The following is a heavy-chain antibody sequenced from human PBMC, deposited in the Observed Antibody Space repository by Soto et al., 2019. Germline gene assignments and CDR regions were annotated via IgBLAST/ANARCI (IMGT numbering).Heavy chain of an antibody. J-gene: IGHJ5*02. CDR2: INPSGGST. D-gene: IGHD3-10*01. CDR1: GYTFTSYY. CDR3: AREGGTMVRGVIIKINWFDP. Sequence: RASVKVSCKASGYTFTSYYMHWVRQAPGQGLEWMGIINPSGGSTSYAQKFQGRVTMTRDTSTSTVYMELSSLRSEDTAVYYCAREGGTMVRGVIIKINWFDPWGQGTLVTVSS. V-gene: IGHV1-46*01.